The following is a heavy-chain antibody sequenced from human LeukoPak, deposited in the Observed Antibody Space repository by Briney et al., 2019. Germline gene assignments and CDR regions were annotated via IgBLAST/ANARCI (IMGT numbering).Heavy chain of an antibody. CDR1: GFAFSSYA. CDR2: ISFDGNNK. Sequence: GSLRLSCAASGFAFSSYAMHWVRQAPGKGLEWVAIISFDGNNKYYADSVKGRFTISRDNSKNTLYLKMNSLRTEDTAVYYCARDPKGGYSYGWGAFDIWGHGTMVTVSS. CDR3: ARDPKGGYSYGWGAFDI. D-gene: IGHD5-18*01. J-gene: IGHJ3*02. V-gene: IGHV3-30*04.